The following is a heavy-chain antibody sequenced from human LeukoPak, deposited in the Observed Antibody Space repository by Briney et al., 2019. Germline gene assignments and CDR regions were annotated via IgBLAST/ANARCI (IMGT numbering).Heavy chain of an antibody. Sequence: SETLSLTCTVSGGSLRDTNYYWAWIRQPPGRTLEWIGSIYYTGTTFDNPSLQSRVTLSVDTSKNHFSLRLTSVTAADTAFYYCAREEYSSDWYGHDSWGQGTLVTVSS. CDR2: IYYTGTT. D-gene: IGHD6-13*01. V-gene: IGHV4-39*07. J-gene: IGHJ4*02. CDR3: AREEYSSDWYGHDS. CDR1: GGSLRDTNYY.